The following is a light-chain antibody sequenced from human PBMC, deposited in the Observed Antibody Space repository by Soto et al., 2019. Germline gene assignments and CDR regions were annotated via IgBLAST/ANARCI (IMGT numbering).Light chain of an antibody. CDR1: QSVSSN. J-gene: IGKJ4*01. V-gene: IGKV3-15*01. CDR3: QQYNDWLS. CDR2: GVS. Sequence: EIVMTQSPATLSVSPGERATLSCRASQSVSSNLAWYQQKPGQAPRLLIYGVSTRATGIPARFSGSGSGTDFTLTINSLQSEDVAVYFCQQYNDWLSFGGGTKVEIK.